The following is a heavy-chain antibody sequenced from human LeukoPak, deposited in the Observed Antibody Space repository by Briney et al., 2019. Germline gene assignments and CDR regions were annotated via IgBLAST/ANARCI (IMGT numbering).Heavy chain of an antibody. CDR1: GFTFSSYA. J-gene: IGHJ5*02. V-gene: IGHV3-23*01. D-gene: IGHD3-10*01. Sequence: GGSLRLSCAASGFTFSSYAMSWVRQAPGKGLEWVSAISGSGGSTYYADSVRGRFTISRDNAKNSLYLQMNSLRAEDTAMYYCARDGWFGDYNWFDPWGQGTLVTVSS. CDR2: ISGSGGST. CDR3: ARDGWFGDYNWFDP.